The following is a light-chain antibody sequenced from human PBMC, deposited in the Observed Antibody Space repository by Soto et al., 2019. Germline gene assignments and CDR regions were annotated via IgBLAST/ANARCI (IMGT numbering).Light chain of an antibody. CDR3: QQYDNWPPLT. J-gene: IGKJ4*01. CDR2: GAS. Sequence: ETVLTQSPGTVALSPGERATLSCSASQSGSSNLAWYQQKPGQAPRLLLYGASTRATGVPARFSGSGSGTEFTLTISTLQSEAFAVYYCQQYDNWPPLTFGGGTKV. V-gene: IGKV3-15*01. CDR1: QSGSSN.